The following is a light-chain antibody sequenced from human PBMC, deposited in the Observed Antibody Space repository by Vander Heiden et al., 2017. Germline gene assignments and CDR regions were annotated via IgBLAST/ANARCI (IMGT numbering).Light chain of an antibody. CDR2: DAS. V-gene: IGKV1-5*01. CDR3: QQYNSYST. J-gene: IGKJ3*01. Sequence: DIQMTQSPSTLSASVGDRVTITCRASQSISSWLAWYQQKPGKAPKLLIYDASSVESGVPSRISGSGSGTEFTLTISSLQPDDFATYYCQQYNSYSTFGPGTKVDIK. CDR1: QSISSW.